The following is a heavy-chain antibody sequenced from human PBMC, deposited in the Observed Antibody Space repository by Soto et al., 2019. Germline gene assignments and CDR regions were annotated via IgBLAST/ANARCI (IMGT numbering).Heavy chain of an antibody. D-gene: IGHD3-3*01. J-gene: IGHJ6*03. CDR1: GFTFSSYA. CDR2: ISGSGGST. Sequence: GGSLRLSCAASGFTFSSYAMSWVRQAPGKGLEWVSAISGSGGSTYYADSVKGRFTISRDNSKNTLYLQMNSLRSEDTAVYYCARDLRFLEWLFGGYYYYYYMDVWGKGTTVTVSS. V-gene: IGHV3-23*01. CDR3: ARDLRFLEWLFGGYYYYYYMDV.